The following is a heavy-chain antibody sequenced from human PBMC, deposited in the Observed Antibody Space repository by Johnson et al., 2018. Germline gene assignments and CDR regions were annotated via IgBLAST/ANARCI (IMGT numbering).Heavy chain of an antibody. CDR3: ARDLGGGHWSFQH. V-gene: IGHV1-69*01. CDR2: IIPIFGTA. J-gene: IGHJ1*01. Sequence: VQLVESGAEVKKXGSSVKVSCKASGGTFSSYAISWVRQAPGQGLEWMGGIIPIFGTATYAQKFQGRVTITADESTSTAYMELSSLRSEDTAVYYCARDLGGGHWSFQHWGQGTLVTVSS. D-gene: IGHD1-26*01. CDR1: GGTFSSYA.